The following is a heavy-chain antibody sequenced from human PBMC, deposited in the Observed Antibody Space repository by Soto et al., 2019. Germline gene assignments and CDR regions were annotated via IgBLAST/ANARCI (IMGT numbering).Heavy chain of an antibody. CDR2: ISAYNGNT. CDR1: GYTFTSYG. D-gene: IGHD2-2*01. CDR3: ATAIADDAFDI. V-gene: IGHV1-18*01. J-gene: IGHJ3*02. Sequence: ASVKVSCKASGYTFTSYGISWVRQAPGQGLEWMGLISAYNGNTIYAQKLQGRVSMTTDTSTSTAYMELSSLRSEDTAVYYCATAIADDAFDIWGRGTMVTVS.